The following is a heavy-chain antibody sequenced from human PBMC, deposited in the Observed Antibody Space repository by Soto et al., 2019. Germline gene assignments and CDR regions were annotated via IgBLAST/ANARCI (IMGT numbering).Heavy chain of an antibody. CDR3: ARATTGTTFEFDY. CDR1: GFTFSSYS. D-gene: IGHD1-7*01. CDR2: ISSSSSYI. V-gene: IGHV3-21*01. Sequence: EVQLVESGGGLVKPGGSLRLSCAASGFTFSSYSMNWVRQAPGKGLEWVSSISSSSSYIYYADSVKGRFTISRDNAKNSLYLQMNSLRAEDTAVYYCARATTGTTFEFDYWGQGTLVTVSS. J-gene: IGHJ4*02.